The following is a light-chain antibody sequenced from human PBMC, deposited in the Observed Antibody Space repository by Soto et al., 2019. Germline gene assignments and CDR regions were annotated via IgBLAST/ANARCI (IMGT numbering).Light chain of an antibody. CDR1: QSFSSY. Sequence: EIVVTQSPATLSLSPGERATLSCRASQSFSSYLAWYQQKPGQAPRLLIYDASTRANGIPARFSGSGSGTEFTLTISSLLSEEFAVYYCRQYNNWPPWTFGEGTKVDIK. CDR2: DAS. J-gene: IGKJ1*01. CDR3: RQYNNWPPWT. V-gene: IGKV3-15*01.